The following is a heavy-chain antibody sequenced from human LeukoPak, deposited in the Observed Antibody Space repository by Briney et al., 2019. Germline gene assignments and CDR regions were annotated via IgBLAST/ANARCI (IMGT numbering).Heavy chain of an antibody. CDR3: AKDRRGYSYGYLDY. CDR1: GFTFSSYA. CDR2: ISGSGGST. J-gene: IGHJ4*02. V-gene: IGHV3-23*01. Sequence: GGSLRLSCAASGFTFSSYAMSWVRQAPGKGLEWVSAISGSGGSTYYAGSVKGRFTIPRDNSKNTLYLQMNSLRAEDTAVYYCAKDRRGYSYGYLDYWGQGTLVTVSS. D-gene: IGHD5-18*01.